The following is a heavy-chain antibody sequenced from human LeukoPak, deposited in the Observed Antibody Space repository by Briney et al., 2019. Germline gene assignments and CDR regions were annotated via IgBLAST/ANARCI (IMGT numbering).Heavy chain of an antibody. CDR2: ISSSGDTL. CDR1: GFTFSSFA. Sequence: GGSLRLSCAASGFTFSSFAMRWVRQAPGKGLEWVSYISSSGDTLYYANSMKGRFTISRDNTKNSLYLQMNSLRAEDTAVYYCVGADYDRLTGYYIDYWGQGTLVTVSS. D-gene: IGHD3-9*01. J-gene: IGHJ4*02. V-gene: IGHV3-48*03. CDR3: VGADYDRLTGYYIDY.